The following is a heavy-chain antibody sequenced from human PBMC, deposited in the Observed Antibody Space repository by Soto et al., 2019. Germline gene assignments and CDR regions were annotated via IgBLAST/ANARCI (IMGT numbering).Heavy chain of an antibody. CDR2: IYYTGNT. D-gene: IGHD3-16*01. CDR1: GGSVSSGSYF. V-gene: IGHV4-61*01. J-gene: IGHJ4*02. CDR3: AREKTGDLTFFDS. Sequence: QVQLQESGPGLVKTSETLSLTCTVSGGSVSSGSYFWSWIRQPPGKGLEWLGYIYYTGNTNYSPSIKSRLTISVDSSKNQFSLKLSSVTAADTAVYYCAREKTGDLTFFDSWGQGTLVTVSS.